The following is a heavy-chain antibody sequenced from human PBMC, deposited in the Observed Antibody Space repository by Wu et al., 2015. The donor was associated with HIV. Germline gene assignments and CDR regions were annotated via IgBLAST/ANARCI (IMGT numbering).Heavy chain of an antibody. D-gene: IGHD3-16*01. J-gene: IGHJ4*02. Sequence: QVQLVQSGAEVKKPGASVKVSCKASGYTFTGYYMHWVRQAPGQGLEWMGWINPNSGGTNYAQKFQGRVTMTRDTSISTAYMELSRLRSDDTAVYYCARDLSEITPYREYYFDYWARERVVTVSS. CDR3: ARDLSEITPYREYYFDY. CDR2: INPNSGGT. V-gene: IGHV1-2*02. CDR1: GYTFTGYY.